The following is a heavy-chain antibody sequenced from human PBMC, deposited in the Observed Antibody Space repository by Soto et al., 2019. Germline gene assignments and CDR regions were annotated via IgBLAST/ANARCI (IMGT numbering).Heavy chain of an antibody. V-gene: IGHV3-23*01. Sequence: GGSLRLSCAASGFTFSGYAMSWVRQAPGQGLEWVSAISGSGGSTYYADSVKGRFTISRDNSKNTLYLQMNSLRAQDTAVYCFEKRQAYSSTNGYYFYGRDVWGQGTTVTVSS. D-gene: IGHD6-13*01. CDR3: EKRQAYSSTNGYYFYGRDV. CDR2: ISGSGGST. J-gene: IGHJ6*02. CDR1: GFTFSGYA.